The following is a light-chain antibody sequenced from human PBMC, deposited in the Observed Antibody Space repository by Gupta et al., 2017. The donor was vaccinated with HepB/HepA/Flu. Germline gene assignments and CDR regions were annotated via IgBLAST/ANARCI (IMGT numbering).Light chain of an antibody. Sequence: QSVLTQPPSVSGAPGQRVTIPCTGSSSNIGAGYDVHWYQQLPGTAPKLLSYGNSNRPSGVPDRFSGSKSGTSASLAITGLQAEDEADYYCQSYDSSLSAPVVFGGGTKL. CDR2: GNS. CDR1: SSNIGAGYD. J-gene: IGLJ2*01. V-gene: IGLV1-40*01. CDR3: QSYDSSLSAPVV.